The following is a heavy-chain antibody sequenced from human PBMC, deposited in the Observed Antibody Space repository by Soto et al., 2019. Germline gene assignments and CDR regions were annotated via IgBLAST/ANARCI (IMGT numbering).Heavy chain of an antibody. CDR1: GYSFTSYW. Sequence: PGESLKISCKGSGYSFTSYWISWVRQMPGKGLEWMGRIDPSDSYTNYSPSFQGHVTISADKSISTAYLQWSSLKASDTAMYYCAATYGDKRGGGYYYYGMDVWGQGTTVTVS. J-gene: IGHJ6*02. CDR3: AATYGDKRGGGYYYYGMDV. D-gene: IGHD4-17*01. V-gene: IGHV5-10-1*01. CDR2: IDPSDSYT.